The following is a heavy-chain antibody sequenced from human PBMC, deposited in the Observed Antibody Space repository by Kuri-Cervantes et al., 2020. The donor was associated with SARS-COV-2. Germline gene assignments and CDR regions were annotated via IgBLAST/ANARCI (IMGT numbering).Heavy chain of an antibody. CDR2: ISYDGSNK. V-gene: IGHV3-30-3*01. CDR3: ARDRGIVETFDY. Sequence: SCAASGFTFSRYAMHWVRQAPGKGLEWVAVISYDGSNKDYTASVKGRFTISRDNSQNPLYLQMNSLRAEDTAVYYCARDRGIVETFDYWGQGTLVTVSS. CDR1: GFTFSRYA. J-gene: IGHJ4*02. D-gene: IGHD2/OR15-2a*01.